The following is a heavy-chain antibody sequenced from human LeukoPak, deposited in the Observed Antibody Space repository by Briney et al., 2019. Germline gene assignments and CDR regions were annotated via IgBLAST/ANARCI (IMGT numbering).Heavy chain of an antibody. Sequence: GGSLRLSCAASGFIFSSCWMGWVRQAPGKGLEWVANIKQDGSVIYYVDSVKGRFTISRDNAKNSLYLQMNSLRAEDTAVYYCARDEDWREISWGQGTLVTVSS. V-gene: IGHV3-7*01. CDR3: ARDEDWREIS. J-gene: IGHJ4*02. CDR2: IKQDGSVI. CDR1: GFIFSSCW. D-gene: IGHD3/OR15-3a*01.